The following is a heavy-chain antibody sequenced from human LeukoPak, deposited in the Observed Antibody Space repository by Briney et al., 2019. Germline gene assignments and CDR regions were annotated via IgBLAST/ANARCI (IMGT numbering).Heavy chain of an antibody. CDR3: AKGGESYSSRNYFDY. CDR2: ISGSGGST. Sequence: GGSLRLSCAASGFTFSSYAMSWVRQAPGKGLDWVSSISGSGGSTYYADSVKGRLTISRDNSKNTLLLQMNSLRAEDTAVYFCAKGGESYSSRNYFDYWGQGTLVTVSS. J-gene: IGHJ4*02. D-gene: IGHD6-13*01. V-gene: IGHV3-23*01. CDR1: GFTFSSYA.